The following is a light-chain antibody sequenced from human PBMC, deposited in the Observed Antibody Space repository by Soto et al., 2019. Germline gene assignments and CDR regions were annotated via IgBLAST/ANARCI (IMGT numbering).Light chain of an antibody. V-gene: IGLV1-51*02. Sequence: QSGLTPRPSVSAAPGQKVTISYSGISSNIGDNYVSWYQHLPGTAPKLLIYETNKRPSGIPDRFSGSKSGTSATLGITGLQTGDEADYYCGTWDLSLGADVFGTGTKVTVL. CDR1: SSNIGDNY. CDR3: GTWDLSLGADV. J-gene: IGLJ1*01. CDR2: ETN.